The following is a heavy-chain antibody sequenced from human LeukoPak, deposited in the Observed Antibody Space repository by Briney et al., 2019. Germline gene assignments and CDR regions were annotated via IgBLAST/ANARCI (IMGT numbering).Heavy chain of an antibody. J-gene: IGHJ4*02. CDR1: GYTFNSSY. CDR3: ARAYYESSAYRHAVYFDY. D-gene: IGHD3-22*01. CDR2: IYPSDDGT. Sequence: ASVKVSCNASGYTFNSSYMHWVRQAPGQGLEWMGIIYPSDDGTRYAQKFQGRVTMTKDTSTNTVYMHLSSLSSDDTAVYYCARAYYESSAYRHAVYFDYWGQGTLVTVSS. V-gene: IGHV1-46*02.